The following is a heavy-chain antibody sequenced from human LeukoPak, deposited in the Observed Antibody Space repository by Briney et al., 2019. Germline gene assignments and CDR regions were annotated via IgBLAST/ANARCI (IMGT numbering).Heavy chain of an antibody. Sequence: PGGSLRLSCAASGFTFSSYGMHWVRQAPGKGLEWVAFIRYDGSNKYYADSVKGRFTISRDNSKNTLYLQMNSLRAEDTAVYYCAGATKDYFDYWGQGTLVAVSS. J-gene: IGHJ4*02. D-gene: IGHD1-26*01. CDR2: IRYDGSNK. V-gene: IGHV3-30*02. CDR1: GFTFSSYG. CDR3: AGATKDYFDY.